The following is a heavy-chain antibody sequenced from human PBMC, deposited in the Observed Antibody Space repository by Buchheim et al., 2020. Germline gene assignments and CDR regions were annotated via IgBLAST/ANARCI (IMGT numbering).Heavy chain of an antibody. CDR3: ARALGSGWYGPTYYFDY. CDR1: GFTFSSYE. Sequence: EVQLVESGGGLVQPGGSLRLSCAASGFTFSSYEMNWVRQAPGKGLEWVSYISSSGSTIYYADSVTGRFTISRDNAKNSRYLQMNSLRAEDTAVYYCARALGSGWYGPTYYFDYWGQGTL. CDR2: ISSSGSTI. J-gene: IGHJ4*02. D-gene: IGHD6-19*01. V-gene: IGHV3-48*03.